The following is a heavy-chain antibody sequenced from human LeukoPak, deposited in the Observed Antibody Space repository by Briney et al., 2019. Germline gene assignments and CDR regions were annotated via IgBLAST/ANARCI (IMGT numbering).Heavy chain of an antibody. CDR1: GGSFSGYY. J-gene: IGHJ6*03. CDR3: ARLYYYGSGSTRYYYYYYMDV. V-gene: IGHV4-34*01. CDR2: INHSGST. D-gene: IGHD3-10*01. Sequence: SETLSLTCAVYGGSFSGYYWSWIRQPPGKGLEWIGEINHSGSTNYNPSLKSRLTISVDTSKHQFSLKLSSVTAADTAVYYCARLYYYGSGSTRYYYYYYMDVWGKGTTVTVSS.